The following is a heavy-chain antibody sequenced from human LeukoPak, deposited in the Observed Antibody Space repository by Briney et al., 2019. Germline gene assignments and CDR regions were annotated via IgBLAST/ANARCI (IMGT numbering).Heavy chain of an antibody. Sequence: SETLSLTCAVYGGSFSGYYWSWIRQPPGKGLEWIGEINHSGSTNYNPSLKSRATISVDTSKNQFSLKLSSVTAADTAVYYCARDDAGSTFDPWGQGTLVTVSS. D-gene: IGHD2-2*01. V-gene: IGHV4-34*01. CDR1: GGSFSGYY. CDR2: INHSGST. J-gene: IGHJ5*02. CDR3: ARDDAGSTFDP.